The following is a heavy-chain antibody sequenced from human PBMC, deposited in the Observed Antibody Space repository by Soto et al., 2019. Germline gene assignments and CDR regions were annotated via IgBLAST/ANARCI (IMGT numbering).Heavy chain of an antibody. CDR2: ISAYNGNT. CDR3: ARSVPPAGY. V-gene: IGHV1-18*01. J-gene: IGHJ4*02. CDR1: GYTFTSYA. Sequence: QVQLVQSGAEVKKPGASVTVSCQASGYTFTSYAISWVRQAPGQGLEWMGWISAYNGNTNYAQKLQGRVTMTTDTCTTTSYMEPRSLRSDDTAVDDCARSVPPAGYWGQGNLVTFSS.